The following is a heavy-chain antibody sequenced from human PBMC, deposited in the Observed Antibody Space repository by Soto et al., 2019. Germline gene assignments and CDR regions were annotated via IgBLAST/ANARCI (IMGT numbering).Heavy chain of an antibody. CDR2: IYYSGST. CDR1: GGSISSYY. CDR3: ARAAYCGGDCRNWFDP. D-gene: IGHD2-21*02. J-gene: IGHJ5*02. Sequence: PSETLSLTCTVSGGSISSYYWSWIRQPPGKGLEWIGYIYYSGSTNYNPSLKSRVTISVDTSKNQFSLKLSSVTAADTAVYYCARAAYCGGDCRNWFDPWGQGTLVTGSS. V-gene: IGHV4-59*01.